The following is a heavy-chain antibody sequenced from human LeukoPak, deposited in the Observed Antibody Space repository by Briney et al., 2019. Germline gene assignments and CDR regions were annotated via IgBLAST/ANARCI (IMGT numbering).Heavy chain of an antibody. D-gene: IGHD3-16*02. Sequence: SGPTLVKPTQTLTLTCTFSGFSLSTSGVGVGWIRQPPGKALEWLALIYGDDNKRYSPSLKSRLTITKDTSKNQVVLTMTNMDPVDTATYYCAHDSPGNYGFDVWGQGTTVTVSS. CDR3: AHDSPGNYGFDV. V-gene: IGHV2-5*02. CDR2: IYGDDNK. CDR1: GFSLSTSGVG. J-gene: IGHJ6*02.